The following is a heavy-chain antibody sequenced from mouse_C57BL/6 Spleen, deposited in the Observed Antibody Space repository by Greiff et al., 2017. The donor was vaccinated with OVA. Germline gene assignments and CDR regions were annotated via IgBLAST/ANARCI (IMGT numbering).Heavy chain of an antibody. CDR3: ARRYYSNYLYYFDY. V-gene: IGHV1-18*01. Sequence: EVQGVESGPELVKPGASVKIPCKASGYTFTDYNMDWVKQSHGKSLEWIGDINPNNGGTIYNQKFKGKATLTVDKSSSTAYMELRSLTSEDTAVYYCARRYYSNYLYYFDYWGQGTTLTVSS. CDR1: GYTFTDYN. J-gene: IGHJ2*01. CDR2: INPNNGGT. D-gene: IGHD2-5*01.